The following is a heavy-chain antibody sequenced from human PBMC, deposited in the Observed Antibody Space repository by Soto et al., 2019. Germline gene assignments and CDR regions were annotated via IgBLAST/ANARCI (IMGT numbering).Heavy chain of an antibody. Sequence: EVQLVESGGGLVKPGGSLRLSCAASGFTFTNVWMSWVRQAPGKGLEWVGRITTTSGGGATDYAAPLRGTFTISRDDLRNTVYLEMNSLKTEDTAVYYCTTLNSGRFGYWGQGALVAVSS. CDR3: TTLNSGRFGY. V-gene: IGHV3-15*01. D-gene: IGHD6-13*01. CDR2: ITTTSGGGAT. J-gene: IGHJ4*02. CDR1: GFTFTNVW.